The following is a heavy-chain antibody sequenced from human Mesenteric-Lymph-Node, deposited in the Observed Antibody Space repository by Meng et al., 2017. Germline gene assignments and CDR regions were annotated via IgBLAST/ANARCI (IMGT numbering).Heavy chain of an antibody. V-gene: IGHV4-34*12. Sequence: QWGERLFKPSETLSPSWAVNGGSRSGAYWNWIRQPPGKGLGWIGEIIHGGSPSYNPSLKSRVTISIDTSKNQLSLMLSSVTAADTAVYYCARRPTGIDYWGQGTLVTVSS. CDR2: IIHGGSP. CDR3: ARRPTGIDY. J-gene: IGHJ4*02. D-gene: IGHD2-8*02. CDR1: GGSRSGAY.